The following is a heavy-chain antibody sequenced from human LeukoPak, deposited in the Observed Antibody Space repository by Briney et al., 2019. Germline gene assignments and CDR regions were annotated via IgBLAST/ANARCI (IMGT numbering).Heavy chain of an antibody. J-gene: IGHJ4*02. Sequence: GGSLRLSCVASGFTFSTYSMNWVRQAPGKGLEWVSYISFSTSTIYYADSVKGRFTISRDNAKNALYLQMNSLRAEDTAVYYCAREPGYGSGSYKDYWGQGTLVTVSS. CDR2: ISFSTSTI. CDR1: GFTFSTYS. D-gene: IGHD3-10*01. CDR3: AREPGYGSGSYKDY. V-gene: IGHV3-48*01.